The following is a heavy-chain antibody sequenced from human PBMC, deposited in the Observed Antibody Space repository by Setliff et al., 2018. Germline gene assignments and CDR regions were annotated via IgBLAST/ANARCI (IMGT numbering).Heavy chain of an antibody. CDR3: VRGWLQEQLVLS. Sequence: GGSLRLSCAASGFTFSNAWMSWVRQAPGKGLEWVGRIKSKTDGGTTDYAAPVKGRFTISRDDSKDTMYLQMNSLGADDTAVYYCVRGWLQEQLVLSWGQGTLVTVSS. CDR2: IKSKTDGGTT. D-gene: IGHD6-13*01. V-gene: IGHV3-15*05. J-gene: IGHJ5*02. CDR1: GFTFSNAW.